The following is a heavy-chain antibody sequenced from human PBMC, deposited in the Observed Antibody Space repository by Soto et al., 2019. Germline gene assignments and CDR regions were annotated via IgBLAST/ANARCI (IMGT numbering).Heavy chain of an antibody. D-gene: IGHD3-9*01. CDR3: VKGNQLLRYYFEF. CDR1: GFTFSKYA. J-gene: IGHJ4*01. V-gene: IGHV3-64D*06. CDR2: LTSEGDRT. Sequence: GGSVRLACSVSGFTFSKYAMDWVRQAPGKGLEYVSGLTSEGDRTWHADSVKDRFTISRDNSKNTLFLQMSSLRVEDTAIYFCVKGNQLLRYYFEFWGPGTLVTVSS.